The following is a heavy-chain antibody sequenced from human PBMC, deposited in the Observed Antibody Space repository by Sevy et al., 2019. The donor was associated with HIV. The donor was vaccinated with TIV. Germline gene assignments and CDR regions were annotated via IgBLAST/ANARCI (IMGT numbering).Heavy chain of an antibody. CDR1: GFTFSGYT. Sequence: GGSLRLYCTAAGFTFSGYTMNWVRQAPGKGLEWISSISSTSSYIEYADSVKGRFTISRDNAKNSLYLQMNSLTAEDTAVYFCVRATYISGSDYFDYWGQGTLVTVSS. V-gene: IGHV3-21*03. CDR3: VRATYISGSDYFDY. D-gene: IGHD5-18*01. CDR2: ISSTSSYI. J-gene: IGHJ4*02.